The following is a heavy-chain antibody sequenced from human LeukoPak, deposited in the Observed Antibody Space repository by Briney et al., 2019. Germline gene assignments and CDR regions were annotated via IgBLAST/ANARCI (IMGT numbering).Heavy chain of an antibody. CDR3: ARLGYSYGLDY. D-gene: IGHD5-18*01. CDR2: INHSGST. CDR1: GGSFSGYY. V-gene: IGHV4-34*01. Sequence: KTSETLSLTCAVYGGSFSGYYWSWIRQPPAKGLEWMGEINHSGSTNYNPSLKSRFTISVDTSKNQFSLKLSSVTDADTAVYYCARLGYSYGLDYWGQGTLVTVSS. J-gene: IGHJ4*02.